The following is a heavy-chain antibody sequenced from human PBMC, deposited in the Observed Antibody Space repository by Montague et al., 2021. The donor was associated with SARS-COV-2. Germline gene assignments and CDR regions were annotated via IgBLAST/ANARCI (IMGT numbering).Heavy chain of an antibody. D-gene: IGHD3-10*01. CDR3: ARGLLYGSGSHFDY. CDR2: IYTRGST. Sequence: TLSLTCTVSGGSISSGSYYWSWIRQPAGKGLEWIGHIYTRGSTNYNPSLKSRVTISVDTSKNQFSLKLSSVTAADTAVYYCARGLLYGSGSHFDYWGQGTLVTVSS. J-gene: IGHJ4*02. CDR1: GGSISSGSYY. V-gene: IGHV4-61*09.